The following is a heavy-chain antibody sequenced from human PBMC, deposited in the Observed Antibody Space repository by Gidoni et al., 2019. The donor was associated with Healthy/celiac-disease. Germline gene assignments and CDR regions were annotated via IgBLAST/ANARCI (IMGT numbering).Heavy chain of an antibody. Sequence: QVQLVDSGGGVVQPGRSLRLSCAASGFTFSSYGMHWVRQAPGKGREWVAVRWYDGSNKYYADSVKGRFTISRDNSKNTLYLQMNSRRAEDTAVYYCARDSLYGDYLADAFDIWGQGTMVTVSS. CDR3: ARDSLYGDYLADAFDI. D-gene: IGHD4-17*01. CDR1: GFTFSSYG. V-gene: IGHV3-33*01. J-gene: IGHJ3*02. CDR2: RWYDGSNK.